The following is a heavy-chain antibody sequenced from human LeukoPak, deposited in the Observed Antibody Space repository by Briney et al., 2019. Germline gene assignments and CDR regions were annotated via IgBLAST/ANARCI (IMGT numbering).Heavy chain of an antibody. D-gene: IGHD3-16*01. CDR1: GGSISSYY. CDR3: ARDRSGRGTFDY. V-gene: IGHV4-59*01. J-gene: IGHJ4*02. CDR2: IYCSGST. Sequence: PSETLSLTCTVSGGSISSYYWSWIRQPPGKGLEWIGYIYCSGSTNYNPSLKSRVTISVDTSKNQFSLKLSSVTAADTAVYYCARDRSGRGTFDYWGQGTLVTVSS.